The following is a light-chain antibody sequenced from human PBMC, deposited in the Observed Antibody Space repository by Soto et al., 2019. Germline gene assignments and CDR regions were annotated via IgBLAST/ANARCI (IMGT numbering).Light chain of an antibody. CDR2: DAS. V-gene: IGKV1-33*01. CDR3: QQYDNLPIT. J-gene: IGKJ5*01. Sequence: DIQMTQSPSSLSASVGDRVTITCQASQDISNYLNWYQQKPGKAPKLLIYDASNLETGVPSRFSGSGSGTDFTFTISSLQPEDIATYYCQQYDNLPITFGQGTR. CDR1: QDISNY.